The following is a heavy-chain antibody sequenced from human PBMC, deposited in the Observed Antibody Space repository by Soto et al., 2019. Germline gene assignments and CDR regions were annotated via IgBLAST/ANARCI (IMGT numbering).Heavy chain of an antibody. Sequence: ASVKVSCKASGYTFTSYDINWVRQATGQGLEWMGWMNPNSGNTGYAQKFQGRVTMTRNTSISTAYMELSSLRSEDTAVYYCARGTKGRYYDFWSGCYPPMAFDIWGQGTMVTVSS. CDR2: MNPNSGNT. J-gene: IGHJ3*02. CDR1: GYTFTSYD. D-gene: IGHD3-3*01. CDR3: ARGTKGRYYDFWSGCYPPMAFDI. V-gene: IGHV1-8*01.